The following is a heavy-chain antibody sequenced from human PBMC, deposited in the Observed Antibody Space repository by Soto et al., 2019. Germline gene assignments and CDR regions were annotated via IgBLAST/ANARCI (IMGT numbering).Heavy chain of an antibody. D-gene: IGHD1-1*01. J-gene: IGHJ4*02. CDR2: IIPIFGTA. CDR1: GGTFSSYA. V-gene: IGHV1-69*13. Sequence: GASVKVSCKASGGTFSSYAISWVRQAPGQGLEWMGGIIPIFGTANYAQKFQGRVTITADESTSTAYMELRSLRSDDTAVYYCARDGSSRGWYDWKTGYLEYWGQETLVSVSS. CDR3: ARDGSSRGWYDWKTGYLEY.